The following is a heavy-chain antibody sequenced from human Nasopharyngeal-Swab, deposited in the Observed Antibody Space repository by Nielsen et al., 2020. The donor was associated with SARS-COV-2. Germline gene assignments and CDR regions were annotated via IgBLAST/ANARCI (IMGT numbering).Heavy chain of an antibody. CDR3: ARLTSLSGALDY. CDR1: GGSISSYD. J-gene: IGHJ4*02. D-gene: IGHD2-2*01. V-gene: IGHV4-59*08. Sequence: SETLSLTCTVSGGSISSYDWSWIRQPPGKGLEWIGFIYYGRSTRYNPSLKSRVTTSLDTSKKQFSLKLASVTAADTAVYYCARLTSLSGALDYWGQGTLVTVSS. CDR2: IYYGRST.